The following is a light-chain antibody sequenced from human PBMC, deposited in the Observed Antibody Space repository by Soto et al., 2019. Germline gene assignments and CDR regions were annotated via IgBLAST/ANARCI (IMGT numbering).Light chain of an antibody. CDR1: SSDVGAYIY. CDR2: EVT. CDR3: CSYTSSRTDV. V-gene: IGLV2-14*01. Sequence: QSALTQPVSVSGSPGQSITSSCTGTSSDVGAYIYVSWYQHHPGKAPIVMIYEVTNRRSGVSDRFSGSKSGNTVSLTIAGLQAEDEADYYCCSYTSSRTDVFGTGTKVTVL. J-gene: IGLJ1*01.